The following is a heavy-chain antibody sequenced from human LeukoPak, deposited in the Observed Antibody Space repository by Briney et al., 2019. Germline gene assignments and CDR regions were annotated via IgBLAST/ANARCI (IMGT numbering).Heavy chain of an antibody. CDR1: GFTFSSYA. V-gene: IGHV3-21*01. CDR3: ARGFDYSNYGIFDY. J-gene: IGHJ4*02. Sequence: GGSLRLSCAGSGFTFSSYAMSWVRQAPGKGLEWVSSISSSSRYIYYADSLKGRFTISRDNAKNSLYLQMNSLRAEDTAVYYCARGFDYSNYGIFDYWGQGTLVTVSS. CDR2: ISSSSRYI. D-gene: IGHD4-11*01.